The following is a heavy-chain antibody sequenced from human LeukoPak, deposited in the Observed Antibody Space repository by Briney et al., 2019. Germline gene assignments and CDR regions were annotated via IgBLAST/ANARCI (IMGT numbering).Heavy chain of an antibody. CDR2: IKSKTDGGTT. V-gene: IGHV3-15*01. Sequence: RAGGSLRLSCSASGFTFLSYAMHWVRQAPGKGLEWVGRIKSKTDGGTTDYAAPVKGRFTISRDDSKNTLYLQMNSLKTEDTAVYYCTTYSSSWYFSLDYWGQGALVTVSS. CDR3: TTYSSSWYFSLDY. J-gene: IGHJ4*02. D-gene: IGHD6-13*01. CDR1: GFTFLSYA.